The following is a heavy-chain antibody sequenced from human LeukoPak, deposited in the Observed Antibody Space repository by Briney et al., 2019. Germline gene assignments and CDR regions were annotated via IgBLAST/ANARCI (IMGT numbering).Heavy chain of an antibody. Sequence: SETLSLTCTVSGGSISSYYWSWIRQPPGKGLEWIGYIYYSGSTNYNPSLKSRATISVDTSKNQFSLKLRSVTAADTAVYYCARRSGLGSLGWFDPWGQGTLVTVSS. CDR2: IYYSGST. CDR1: GGSISSYY. V-gene: IGHV4-59*01. D-gene: IGHD3-10*01. CDR3: ARRSGLGSLGWFDP. J-gene: IGHJ5*02.